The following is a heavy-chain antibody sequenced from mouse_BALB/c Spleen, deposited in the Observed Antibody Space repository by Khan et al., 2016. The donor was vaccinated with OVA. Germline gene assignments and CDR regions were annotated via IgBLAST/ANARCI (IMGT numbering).Heavy chain of an antibody. D-gene: IGHD4-1*01. CDR3: ASELGRYYALDY. Sequence: EVQLQESGPGLVKPSQSLSLTCTVTGYSITSDYAWNWIRQFPGNKLEWMGYISYSGSTPYNQSLKSRISISLDTSTDQFFLQFKSVTSEDTATYYCASELGRYYALDYWGQGTSVTGSS. CDR2: ISYSGST. CDR1: GYSITSDYA. J-gene: IGHJ4*01. V-gene: IGHV3-2*02.